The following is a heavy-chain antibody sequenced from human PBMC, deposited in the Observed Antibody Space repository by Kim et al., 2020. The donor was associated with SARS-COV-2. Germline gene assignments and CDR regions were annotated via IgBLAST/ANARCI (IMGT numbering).Heavy chain of an antibody. D-gene: IGHD5-18*01. CDR1: GFTFSSYA. CDR2: ISGSGGST. Sequence: GGSLRLSCAASGFTFSSYAMSWVRQAPGKGLEWVSAISGSGGSTYYADSVKGRFTISRDNSKNTLYLQMNSLRAEDTAVYYCAKDLWGQLWLGAFDIWCQGTMVTVSS. CDR3: AKDLWGQLWLGAFDI. J-gene: IGHJ3*02. V-gene: IGHV3-23*01.